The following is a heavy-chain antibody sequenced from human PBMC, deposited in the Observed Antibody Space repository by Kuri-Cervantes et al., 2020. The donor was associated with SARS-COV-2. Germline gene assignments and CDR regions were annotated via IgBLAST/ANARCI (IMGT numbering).Heavy chain of an antibody. CDR1: GYSFISSG. Sequence: ASVKVSCKASGYSFISSGISWVRQAPGQGLEWMGWVNPYNGDTNYAQNFQGRVTMTTDTSTTTAYMELRSLRSDDTAVYFCARILGDVSRGSCYYYSGTEVWGQGTTVTVSS. V-gene: IGHV1-18*01. CDR3: ARILGDVSRGSCYYYSGTEV. D-gene: IGHD3-22*01. CDR2: VNPYNGDT. J-gene: IGHJ6*02.